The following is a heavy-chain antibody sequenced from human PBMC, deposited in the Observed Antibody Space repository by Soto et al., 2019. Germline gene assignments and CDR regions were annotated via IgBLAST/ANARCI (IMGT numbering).Heavy chain of an antibody. CDR1: GYSFTTYG. CDR2: TYPGDSET. CDR3: ARPDYYGLKAFDI. J-gene: IGHJ3*02. Sequence: XESLKTSRQGSGYSFTTYGLAWVRQMPGKGLEWMAITYPGDSETRYSPSFQGQVTISADKSISTAYLQWNSLKASDTAMYYCARPDYYGLKAFDIWGQGTMVTVSS. V-gene: IGHV5-51*01. D-gene: IGHD3-10*01.